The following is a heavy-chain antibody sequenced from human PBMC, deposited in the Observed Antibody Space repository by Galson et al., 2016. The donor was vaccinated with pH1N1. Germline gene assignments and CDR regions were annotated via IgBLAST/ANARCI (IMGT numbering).Heavy chain of an antibody. Sequence: SVKVSCKASGYTFTSNAIHWVRQAPGQRLEWMGWINTGNGNTKYSQNFQGRVTITRDTSASTAYMELSSLRSEDTAVYYCARHRSGWSGALTYWHFDLWGRGTLVTVSS. CDR3: ARHRSGWSGALTYWHFDL. CDR1: GYTFTSNA. CDR2: INTGNGNT. V-gene: IGHV1-3*04. J-gene: IGHJ2*01. D-gene: IGHD6-19*01.